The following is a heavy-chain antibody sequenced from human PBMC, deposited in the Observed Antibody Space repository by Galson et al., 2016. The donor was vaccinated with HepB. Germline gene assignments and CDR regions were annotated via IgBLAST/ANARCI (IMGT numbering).Heavy chain of an antibody. J-gene: IGHJ4*02. V-gene: IGHV4-39*01. CDR3: ARTMELFRAARFDY. Sequence: SETLSLTCTVSGASISRSSYYWGWIRQPPGKGLEWIGSIYYSGITYYNPSLKSRVTISIDTSKNQFSLKLSSVTAADTAVYYCARTMELFRAARFDYWGQGNLVTVSS. CDR1: GASISRSSYY. CDR2: IYYSGIT. D-gene: IGHD1-26*01.